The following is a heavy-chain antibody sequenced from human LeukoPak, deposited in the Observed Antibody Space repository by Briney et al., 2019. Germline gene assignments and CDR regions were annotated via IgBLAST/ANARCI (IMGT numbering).Heavy chain of an antibody. Sequence: PGGSLRLSCAASGFTFSIYSMNWVRQAPGKGLEWISYIDSYSSTIYYTDSVKGRFTISRDNAKNSLYLQMNSLRAEDTAVYYCARSPYYDSSAYYPINYFDYWGQGTLVTVSS. CDR3: ARSPYYDSSAYYPINYFDY. J-gene: IGHJ4*02. V-gene: IGHV3-48*04. D-gene: IGHD3-22*01. CDR2: IDSYSSTI. CDR1: GFTFSIYS.